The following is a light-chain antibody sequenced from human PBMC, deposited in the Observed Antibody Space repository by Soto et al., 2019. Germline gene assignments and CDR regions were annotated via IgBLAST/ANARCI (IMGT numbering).Light chain of an antibody. J-gene: IGKJ1*01. CDR1: QSVSSY. CDR2: DAS. V-gene: IGKV3-11*01. Sequence: EIVLTQSPATLSFSTGERATLSCRASQSVSSYLAWYQQKPGQAPGLLIYDASNRATGIPARFSGSGSGTDFTLTISSLEPEDFAVYYCQQRSNWPWTFGQGTKVEIK. CDR3: QQRSNWPWT.